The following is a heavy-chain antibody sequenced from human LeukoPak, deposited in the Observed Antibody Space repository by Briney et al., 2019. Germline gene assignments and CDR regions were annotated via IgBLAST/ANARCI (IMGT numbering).Heavy chain of an antibody. D-gene: IGHD3-22*01. CDR3: ARLGGYYDSSGWVHDAFDI. V-gene: IGHV4-59*08. CDR2: IYYSGST. CDR1: GGSISSYY. Sequence: SETLSLTCTVSGGSISSYYWSWIRQPPGKGLEWIGYIYYSGSTNYNPSLKSRVTISVDTSKNQFSLKLSSVTAADTAVYYCARLGGYYDSSGWVHDAFDIWGQGTMVTVSP. J-gene: IGHJ3*02.